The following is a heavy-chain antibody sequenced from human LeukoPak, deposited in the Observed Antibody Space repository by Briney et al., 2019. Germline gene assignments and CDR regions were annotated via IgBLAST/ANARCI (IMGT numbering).Heavy chain of an antibody. V-gene: IGHV4-59*08. CDR3: ARLDSGWYMYY. CDR2: IYYSGSA. J-gene: IGHJ4*02. Sequence: PSETLSLTCTVSGGSISSYYWSWIRQPPGKGLEWIGYIYYSGSANYNPSLKSRVTISVDTSKNQFSLKLSSVTAADTAMYFCARLDSGWYMYYWGQGTLVTVSS. CDR1: GGSISSYY. D-gene: IGHD6-19*01.